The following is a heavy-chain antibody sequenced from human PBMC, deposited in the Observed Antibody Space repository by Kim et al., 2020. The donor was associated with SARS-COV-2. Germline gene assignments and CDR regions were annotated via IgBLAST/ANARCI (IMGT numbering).Heavy chain of an antibody. Sequence: ASVKVSCKASGYTFTGYYMHWVRQAPGQGLEWMGWINPNSGGTNYAQKFQGRVTMTRDTSISTAYMELSRLRSDDTAVYYCARDGGNIVVVPAATGPVHLGENWFDPWGQGTLVTVSS. CDR2: INPNSGGT. D-gene: IGHD2-2*01. CDR3: ARDGGNIVVVPAATGPVHLGENWFDP. V-gene: IGHV1-2*02. CDR1: GYTFTGYY. J-gene: IGHJ5*02.